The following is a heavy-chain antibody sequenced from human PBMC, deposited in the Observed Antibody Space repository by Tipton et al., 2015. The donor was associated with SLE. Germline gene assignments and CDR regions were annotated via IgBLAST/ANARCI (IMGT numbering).Heavy chain of an antibody. D-gene: IGHD3-3*01. CDR1: GYTFINSG. J-gene: IGHJ5*02. Sequence: QVQLVQSGAEVKKSGASVKVSCKASGYTFINSGITWVRQAPGQGLEWMGLINLYNGNTNYAQKFQGRVTMTTDTSTNTAYMELRSLRSDDTAVYYCAGQPLRFSFDPWGQGTLVTVSS. CDR3: AGQPLRFSFDP. V-gene: IGHV1-18*01. CDR2: INLYNGNT.